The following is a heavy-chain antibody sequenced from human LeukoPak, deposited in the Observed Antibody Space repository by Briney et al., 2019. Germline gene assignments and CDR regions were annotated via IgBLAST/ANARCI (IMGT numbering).Heavy chain of an antibody. Sequence: PGRSLRLSCAASGFTFSTYGMHWVRQAPGKGLEWVAVISYDGSNKKYGDSVKGRFTISRDNAKNSLYLQMNSLRAEDTAVYYCARGNDFWSGLHFDYWGQGTLVTVSS. V-gene: IGHV3-30*03. D-gene: IGHD3-3*01. J-gene: IGHJ4*02. CDR1: GFTFSTYG. CDR2: ISYDGSNK. CDR3: ARGNDFWSGLHFDY.